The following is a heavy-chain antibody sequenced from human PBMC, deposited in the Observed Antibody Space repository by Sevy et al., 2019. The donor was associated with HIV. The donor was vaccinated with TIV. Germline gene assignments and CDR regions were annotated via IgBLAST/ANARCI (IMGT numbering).Heavy chain of an antibody. Sequence: GGSLRLSCVASGFSVSSNFMSWVRQAPGRGLEWVSIIYGGGETYYAESVKGRFTISRDSSRNTVFLQMNSLRAEDTAIYFCTTSPRPNLADYWGQRTLVTVSS. CDR1: GFSVSSNF. V-gene: IGHV3-53*01. D-gene: IGHD1-1*01. CDR3: TTSPRPNLADY. J-gene: IGHJ4*02. CDR2: IYGGGET.